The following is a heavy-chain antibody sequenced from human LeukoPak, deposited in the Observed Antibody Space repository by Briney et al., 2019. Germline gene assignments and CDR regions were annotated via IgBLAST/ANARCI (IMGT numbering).Heavy chain of an antibody. CDR2: IYYSGST. D-gene: IGHD2-2*01. CDR1: GGSISNSSFY. J-gene: IGHJ3*02. CDR3: ARRPICSTTSCWAFDI. Sequence: SETLSLTCTVSGGSISNSSFYWGWIRQPPGKGLEWIGTIYYSGSTYYNTSLKSRVTISVDTSENQFSLKLSSVTAADTAVYYCARRPICSTTSCWAFDIWGQGTMVTVSS. V-gene: IGHV4-39*01.